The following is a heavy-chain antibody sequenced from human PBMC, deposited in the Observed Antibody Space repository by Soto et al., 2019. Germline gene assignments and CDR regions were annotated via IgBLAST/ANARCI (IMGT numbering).Heavy chain of an antibody. J-gene: IGHJ3*02. D-gene: IGHD6-19*01. V-gene: IGHV4-34*01. CDR2: INHSGST. CDR3: ARGSRSGWQLNAFDI. Sequence: SWIRHPPGKGLEWIGEINHSGSTNYNPSLKSRVTISVDTSKNQFSLKLSSVTAADTAVYYCARGSRSGWQLNAFDIWGQGTMVTVSS.